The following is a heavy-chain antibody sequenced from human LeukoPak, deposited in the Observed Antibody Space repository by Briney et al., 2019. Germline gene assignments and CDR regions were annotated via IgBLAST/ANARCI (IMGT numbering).Heavy chain of an antibody. D-gene: IGHD1-1*01. J-gene: IGHJ4*02. CDR1: GYTFTDYY. CDR2: INPTSGAT. V-gene: IGHV1-2*02. Sequence: ASVKVSCKASGYTFTDYYMHWVRQAPGQGLDWVGWINPTSGATNYAQKFQGRVTVTRDTSISTVYMELIRLRSDDTAVYYCASYAAGYNWLKVWGQGTLVTVSS. CDR3: ASYAAGYNWLKV.